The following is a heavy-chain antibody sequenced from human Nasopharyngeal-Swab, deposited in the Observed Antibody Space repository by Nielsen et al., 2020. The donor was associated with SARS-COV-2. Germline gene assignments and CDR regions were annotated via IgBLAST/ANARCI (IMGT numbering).Heavy chain of an antibody. Sequence: GESLKISCAASGFTFSTYAMHWVRQAPGKGLEWVTFIWYDGSNKEYADAVKGRFTISRDNSKNTVFLQMNSLRVEDTAVHYCATDAPGSGFALDTWGQGTMVTVLS. CDR2: IWYDGSNK. J-gene: IGHJ3*02. D-gene: IGHD3-22*01. V-gene: IGHV3-30*02. CDR1: GFTFSTYA. CDR3: ATDAPGSGFALDT.